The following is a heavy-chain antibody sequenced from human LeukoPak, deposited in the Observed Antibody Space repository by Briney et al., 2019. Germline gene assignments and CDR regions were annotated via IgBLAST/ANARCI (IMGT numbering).Heavy chain of an antibody. Sequence: SETLSLTCTVSGYSISSGYYWGWFRQTPGRGLEWIASISHSGSPYYNPSLKSRVTISEDLSRNVFSLTLNSVTAADAAVYYCAREGRENIAIGVDWGQGALVTVPS. J-gene: IGHJ4*02. D-gene: IGHD3-16*02. CDR2: ISHSGSP. CDR3: AREGRENIAIGVD. V-gene: IGHV4-38-2*02. CDR1: GYSISSGYY.